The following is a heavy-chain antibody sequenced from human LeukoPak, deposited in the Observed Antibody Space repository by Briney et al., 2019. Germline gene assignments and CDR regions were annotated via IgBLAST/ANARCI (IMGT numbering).Heavy chain of an antibody. Sequence: SWIRQPPGKGLEWIGYVYYSGSTYYNPSLQSRLTISVDTSKNQFSLRLTSVTAADTAVYYCARMDYGDYDDYWGQGTLVTVSS. V-gene: IGHV4-30-4*08. CDR2: VYYSGST. J-gene: IGHJ4*02. CDR3: ARMDYGDYDDY. D-gene: IGHD4-17*01.